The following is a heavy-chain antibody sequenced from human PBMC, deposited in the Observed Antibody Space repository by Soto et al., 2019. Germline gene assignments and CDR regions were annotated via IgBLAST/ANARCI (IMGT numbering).Heavy chain of an antibody. CDR3: ARDSQDYIWGSYRNGMDV. J-gene: IGHJ6*02. CDR2: LIPILGTA. CDR1: GNTFSKYA. V-gene: IGHV1-69*01. D-gene: IGHD3-16*02. Sequence: QVQLVQSGAEVKKPGSSVKVSCTASGNTFSKYAISWVRQAPGQGLEWMGGLIPILGTAKYAQKFQGRVTITADESTRTAYMELSSVRFEDTAVYYCARDSQDYIWGSYRNGMDVWGQGTTVSVSS.